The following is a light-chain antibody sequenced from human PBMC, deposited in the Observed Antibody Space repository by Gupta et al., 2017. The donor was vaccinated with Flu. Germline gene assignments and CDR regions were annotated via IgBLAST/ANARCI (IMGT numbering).Light chain of an antibody. CDR3: QQYNSYSHYS. J-gene: IGKJ2*03. CDR2: KAS. CDR1: ESISSW. Sequence: DIQMTQSPSTLSASVGDRVTITCRASESISSWLAWYQQKPGEAPKLLIYKASTLASGVPSRFSGSGSGTDFTLTISNLQPNDFATYYCQQYNSYSHYSFGQGTKLEIK. V-gene: IGKV1-5*03.